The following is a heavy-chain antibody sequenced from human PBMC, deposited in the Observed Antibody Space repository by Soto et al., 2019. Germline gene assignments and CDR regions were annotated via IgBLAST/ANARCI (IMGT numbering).Heavy chain of an antibody. CDR3: AKARGSSPPAPGSY. CDR2: TSGSGGST. CDR1: GFTFSNYA. D-gene: IGHD2-2*01. V-gene: IGHV3-23*01. Sequence: SLRLSCAASGFTFSNYAMSWVRQAPGKGLEWVSATSGSGGSTYYADSVKGRFTISRDNSKNTLYLQMNSLRAEDTAVYYCAKARGSSPPAPGSYGGQGTLVTVSS. J-gene: IGHJ4*02.